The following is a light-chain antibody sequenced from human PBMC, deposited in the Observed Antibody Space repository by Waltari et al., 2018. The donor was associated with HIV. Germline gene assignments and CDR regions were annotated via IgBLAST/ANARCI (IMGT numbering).Light chain of an antibody. CDR2: LAS. CDR3: LQNIRAPFA. Sequence: DVLATQIPLSLPVSPGESASISCSATESLRHSNGRDYLDWYFQRPGQTPRLLIYLASNRASGVPDRFVGTGSGTDFTLRITRVEAADVGTYFCLQNIRAPFAFGQGT. V-gene: IGKV2-28*01. CDR1: ESLRHSNGRDY. J-gene: IGKJ2*01.